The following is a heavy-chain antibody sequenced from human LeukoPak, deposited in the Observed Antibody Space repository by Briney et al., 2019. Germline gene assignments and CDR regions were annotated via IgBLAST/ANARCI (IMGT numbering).Heavy chain of an antibody. CDR2: ISGSGGST. CDR1: GFTFSSYA. V-gene: IGHV3-23*01. D-gene: IGHD3-3*01. J-gene: IGHJ4*02. Sequence: PGGSLRLSCAASGFTFSSYAMSWVRQAPGKGLEWVSGISGSGGSTYYADSVKGRFTISRDNSKNTLYLQMNSLRAEDTAVYYCAKVPNYDFWSGYPSDWGQGTLVTVSS. CDR3: AKVPNYDFWSGYPSD.